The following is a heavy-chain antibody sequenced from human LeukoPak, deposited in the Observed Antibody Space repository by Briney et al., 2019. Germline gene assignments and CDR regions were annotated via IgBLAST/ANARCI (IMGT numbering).Heavy chain of an antibody. CDR3: AKADIVVVVAAINWFDP. J-gene: IGHJ5*02. V-gene: IGHV3-23*01. CDR2: ISGSGGST. CDR1: GFTFSSYA. Sequence: PGGSLRLSXAASGFTFSSYAMSWVRQAPGKGLEWISAISGSGGSTYYADSVKGRFTISRDNSKNTLYLQMNSLRAEDTAVYYCAKADIVVVVAAINWFDPWGQGTLVTVSS. D-gene: IGHD2-15*01.